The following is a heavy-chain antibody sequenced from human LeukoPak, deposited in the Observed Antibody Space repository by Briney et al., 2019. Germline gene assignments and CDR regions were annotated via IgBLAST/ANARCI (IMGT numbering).Heavy chain of an antibody. CDR3: ARAPPYCSSTSCYSDY. V-gene: IGHV3-21*01. J-gene: IGHJ4*02. CDR2: ISSSSSYI. CDR1: GFTFSSYS. D-gene: IGHD2-2*02. Sequence: GGSLRLSCAASGFTFSSYSMNWVRQAPGKGLEWVSSISSSSSYIYYADSVKGRFTISRDNAKNSLYLQMNSLRAEDTAVYYCARAPPYCSSTSCYSDYWGQGTLVTVSS.